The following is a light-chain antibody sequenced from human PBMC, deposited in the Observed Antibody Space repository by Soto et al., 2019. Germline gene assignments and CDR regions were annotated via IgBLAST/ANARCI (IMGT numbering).Light chain of an antibody. CDR1: ESVSSN. Sequence: EIVMTQSPATLSVSQGERATLSCRASESVSSNLDWYHQKPGQAPRLLIYGASTRATGIPARLSGSGSGTEFTLTISSLQAEDFAVYYCQPYNKWPLTFGGGTKVEIK. CDR3: QPYNKWPLT. J-gene: IGKJ4*01. V-gene: IGKV3-15*01. CDR2: GAS.